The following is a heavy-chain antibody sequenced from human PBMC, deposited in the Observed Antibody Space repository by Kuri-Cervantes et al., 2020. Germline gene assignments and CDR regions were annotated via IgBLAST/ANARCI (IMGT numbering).Heavy chain of an antibody. CDR1: GFTFSSYA. V-gene: IGHV3-30-3*01. D-gene: IGHD3-3*01. Sequence: GESLKISCAASGFTFSSYAMHWVRQAPGKGLEWVAVISYDGSNKYYADSVKGRFTISRDNSKNTLYLQMNSLRAEDTAVYYCARDSHYDFWSGYGYYYYYGMDVWGQGTTVTVSS. J-gene: IGHJ6*02. CDR3: ARDSHYDFWSGYGYYYYYGMDV. CDR2: ISYDGSNK.